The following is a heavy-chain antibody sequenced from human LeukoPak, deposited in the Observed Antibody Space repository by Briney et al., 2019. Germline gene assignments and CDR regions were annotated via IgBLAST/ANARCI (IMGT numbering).Heavy chain of an antibody. D-gene: IGHD2-15*01. J-gene: IGHJ5*02. CDR3: IAFESGRYH. CDR1: GFTFDSYN. V-gene: IGHV3-23*01. Sequence: GGSLRLSCAASGFTFDSYNMNWVRQAPGKGLEWVSSISYTGGNTFYADSVKGRFTISRDNSKNTLYLQINSLKTEDTAIYYCIAFESGRYHWGQGTLVTVSS. CDR2: ISYTGGNT.